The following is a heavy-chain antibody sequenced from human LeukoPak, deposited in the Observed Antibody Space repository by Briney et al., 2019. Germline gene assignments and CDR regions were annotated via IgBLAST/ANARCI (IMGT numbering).Heavy chain of an antibody. CDR2: INHSGST. CDR1: GGSFSGYY. V-gene: IGHV4-34*01. D-gene: IGHD3-3*01. Sequence: PSETLSLTCAVYGGSFSGYYWSWIRQPPGKGLEWIGEINHSGSTNYNPSLKSRVTISVDTSKNQFSLKLSSVTAADTAVYYCARVREWLFTRRAFDIWGQGTMVTVSS. CDR3: ARVREWLFTRRAFDI. J-gene: IGHJ3*02.